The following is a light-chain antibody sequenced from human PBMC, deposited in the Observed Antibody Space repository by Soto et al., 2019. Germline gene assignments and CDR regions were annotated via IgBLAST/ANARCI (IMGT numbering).Light chain of an antibody. CDR2: IAS. CDR3: QQVNSYPIT. Sequence: DIQLTQSPSFLSASVGDRVTITCRASQGIRNYLAWYQQKPGRAPKLLIYIASTLQSGVPSRFSGSYSGTEFTLTITSLQPEDFATYYCQQVNSYPITCGQGTRLEIK. V-gene: IGKV1-9*01. J-gene: IGKJ5*01. CDR1: QGIRNY.